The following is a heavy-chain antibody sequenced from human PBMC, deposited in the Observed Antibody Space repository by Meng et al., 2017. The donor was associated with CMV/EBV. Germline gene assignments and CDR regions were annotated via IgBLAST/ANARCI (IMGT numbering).Heavy chain of an antibody. CDR1: GYTFTRFH. D-gene: IGHD1-1*01. CDR3: ARLVRRGGTTFRHSDRDFDY. CDR2: IIPSSGST. V-gene: IGHV1-46*01. J-gene: IGHJ4*02. Sequence: ASVKVSCKTSGYTFTRFHMHWVRQAPGQGLEWMGKIIPSSGSTTYAPRFQGRVTMTRDTSTSTVYMELSSLRSEDTAVYYCARLVRRGGTTFRHSDRDFDYWGQGTLVTVSS.